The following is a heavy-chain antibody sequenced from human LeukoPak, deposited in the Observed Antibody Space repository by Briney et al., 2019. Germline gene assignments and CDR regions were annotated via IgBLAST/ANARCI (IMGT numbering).Heavy chain of an antibody. CDR1: GFTFSDYW. CDR3: ARAPKYRLVGVPKGPFDP. Sequence: AGGSLRLSCAASGFTFSDYWMSWIRQAPGTGLEWVSYISSSGSTIYYADSVKGRFTISRDNAKNSLYLQMNSLRAEDTAVYYCARAPKYRLVGVPKGPFDPWGQGTLVTVSS. V-gene: IGHV3-11*01. J-gene: IGHJ5*02. D-gene: IGHD1-26*01. CDR2: ISSSGSTI.